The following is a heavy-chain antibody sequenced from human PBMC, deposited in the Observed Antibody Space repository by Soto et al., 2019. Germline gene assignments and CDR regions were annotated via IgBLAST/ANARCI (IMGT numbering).Heavy chain of an antibody. D-gene: IGHD5-18*01. CDR3: ARRRGYSYHRVHNWFDP. CDR1: GGSISSSSYY. Sequence: SETLSLTCTVSGGSISSSSYYWGWIRQPPGKGLEWIGSIYYSGSTYYNPSLKSRVTISVDTSKNQFSLKLSSVTAADTAVYYCARRRGYSYHRVHNWFDPWGQGTLVTVSS. J-gene: IGHJ5*02. V-gene: IGHV4-39*01. CDR2: IYYSGST.